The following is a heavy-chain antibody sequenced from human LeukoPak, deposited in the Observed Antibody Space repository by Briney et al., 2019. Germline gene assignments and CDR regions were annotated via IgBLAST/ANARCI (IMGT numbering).Heavy chain of an antibody. CDR1: GSPFRSYA. CDR3: ARDRVGATDYFDY. CDR2: ISYDGSNK. J-gene: IGHJ4*02. V-gene: IGHV3-30-3*01. D-gene: IGHD1-26*01. Sequence: GGPLRPPCAAFGSPFRSYAMTWARRPPGKGLEGVAVISYDGSNKYYADSVKGRFTISRDNSKNTLYLQMNSLRAEDTAVYYCARDRVGATDYFDYWGQGTLVTVSS.